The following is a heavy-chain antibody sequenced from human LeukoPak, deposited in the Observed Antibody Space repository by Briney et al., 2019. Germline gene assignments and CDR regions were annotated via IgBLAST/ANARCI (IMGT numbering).Heavy chain of an antibody. J-gene: IGHJ4*02. CDR1: GGSISSYY. CDR3: ARHYYGSGSYKYYFDY. Sequence: SETLSLTCTVSGGSISSYYWSWIRQPPGKGLEWIGYIYYSGSTNYNPSLKSRVTISVGTSKNQFSLKLSSVTAADTAVYYCARHYYGSGSYKYYFDYWGQGTLVTVSS. D-gene: IGHD3-10*01. CDR2: IYYSGST. V-gene: IGHV4-59*08.